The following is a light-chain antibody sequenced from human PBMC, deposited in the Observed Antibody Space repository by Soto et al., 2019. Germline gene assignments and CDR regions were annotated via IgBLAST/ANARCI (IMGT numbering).Light chain of an antibody. Sequence: AIRMTQSPSSFSASTGDRVTITCRASQDIRSYLAWYQQKVGKAPKLLIYAAATLQRGAPSRFSGSGSGTDFTLTISRLQSEDFATYYCQQYFSYSYTFGQGTKLEI. J-gene: IGKJ2*01. CDR2: AAA. CDR1: QDIRSY. V-gene: IGKV1-8*01. CDR3: QQYFSYSYT.